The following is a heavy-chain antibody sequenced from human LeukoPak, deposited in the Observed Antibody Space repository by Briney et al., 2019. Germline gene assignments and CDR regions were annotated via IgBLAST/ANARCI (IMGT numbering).Heavy chain of an antibody. Sequence: GGSLRLSCAASRFTFDDYGLSWVRQVPGKGLEWVSGLNWNGASTGYADSVKGRFTISRDNAKNSLYLQMNSLRAEDTALYYCAKDMGYDISGSFDWGQGTLVTVSS. CDR3: AKDMGYDISGSFD. V-gene: IGHV3-20*04. D-gene: IGHD3-22*01. CDR1: RFTFDDYG. J-gene: IGHJ4*02. CDR2: LNWNGAST.